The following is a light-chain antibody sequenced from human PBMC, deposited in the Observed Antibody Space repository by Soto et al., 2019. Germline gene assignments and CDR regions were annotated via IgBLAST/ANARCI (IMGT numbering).Light chain of an antibody. J-gene: IGKJ1*01. Sequence: EIVLAQSPATLSLSPGGSATLSCRASQSVSSYLAWYQQKPGQAPRLLIHDASKRATGIPARFSGSGSGTDFTLTISSLEPEDFAVYYCQQFNNWPRTFGQGTKVDIK. CDR3: QQFNNWPRT. V-gene: IGKV3-11*01. CDR1: QSVSSY. CDR2: DAS.